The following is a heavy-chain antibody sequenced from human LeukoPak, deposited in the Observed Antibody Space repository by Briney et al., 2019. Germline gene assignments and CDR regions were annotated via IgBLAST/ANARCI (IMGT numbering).Heavy chain of an antibody. D-gene: IGHD3-22*01. Sequence: ASVKVSCKASGYTFTSYHMHWVRQAPGQGLEWMGIINPSGGTTNYAQKFQGRVTMTMDPSISTAYMELSSLRSEDTAVYYCARRSDDYDSSAYYHWGQGTLVTVSS. CDR1: GYTFTSYH. CDR3: ARRSDDYDSSAYYH. J-gene: IGHJ4*02. V-gene: IGHV1-46*01. CDR2: INPSGGTT.